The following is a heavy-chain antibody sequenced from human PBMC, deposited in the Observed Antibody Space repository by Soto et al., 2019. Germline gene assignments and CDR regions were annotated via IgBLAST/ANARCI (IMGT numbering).Heavy chain of an antibody. D-gene: IGHD6-13*01. V-gene: IGHV3-30*18. CDR2: ISYDGSNK. CDR1: GFTFSSYG. Sequence: LRLSCAASGFTFSSYGMHWVRQAPGKGLEWVAVISYDGSNKYYADSVKGRFTISRDNSKNTLYLQMNSLRAEDTAVYYCAKDGAAAGTFDYWGQGTLVTVSS. CDR3: AKDGAAAGTFDY. J-gene: IGHJ4*02.